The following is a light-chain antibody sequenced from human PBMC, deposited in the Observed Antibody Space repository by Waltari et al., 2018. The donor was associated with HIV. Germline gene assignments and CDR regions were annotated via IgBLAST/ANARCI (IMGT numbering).Light chain of an antibody. CDR1: SSDIGYYNY. CDR3: SSLTNSATLSVL. J-gene: IGLJ3*02. V-gene: IGLV2-14*01. CDR2: EVS. Sequence: QFALTQPASVSGSPGQSITISCTGSSSDIGYYNYVSWYQQHPGKAPKLIIYEVSNRPSGISSRFSVSKSGNTASLTISGLQAEDEADYFCSSLTNSATLSVLFGGGTQLTVL.